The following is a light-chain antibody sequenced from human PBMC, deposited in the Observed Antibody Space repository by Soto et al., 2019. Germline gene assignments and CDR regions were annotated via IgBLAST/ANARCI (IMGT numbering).Light chain of an antibody. CDR1: NSNIGINA. V-gene: IGLV1-47*02. Sequence: QSAVTQPPSASGTPGQRVTISCSGSNSNIGINAVYWYQQLPGAAPTFLIYSDSQRPSGVPDRFSASKSGTSATLAISGLRSEDEADYYCAAWDDGLRGPVFGGGTKLTVL. CDR2: SDS. J-gene: IGLJ3*02. CDR3: AAWDDGLRGPV.